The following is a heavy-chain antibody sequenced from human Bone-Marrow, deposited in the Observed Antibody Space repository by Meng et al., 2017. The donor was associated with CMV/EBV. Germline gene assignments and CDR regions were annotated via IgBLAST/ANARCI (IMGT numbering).Heavy chain of an antibody. CDR2: IYYSGTT. J-gene: IGHJ5*02. D-gene: IGHD5/OR15-5a*01. CDR3: ARDLRNRPNWFDP. Sequence: SETLSLTCTVSGDSIRRSTYYWGWIRQPPGKGLEWIGSIYYSGTTYYNPSLKRRVSLSVDTSKNQLSLKVTSVTAADTAVYYCARDLRNRPNWFDPWGQGIRVTVYS. V-gene: IGHV4-39*07. CDR1: GDSIRRSTYY.